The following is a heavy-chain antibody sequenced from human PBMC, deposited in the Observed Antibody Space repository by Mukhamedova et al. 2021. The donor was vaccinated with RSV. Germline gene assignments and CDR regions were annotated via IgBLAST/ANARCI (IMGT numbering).Heavy chain of an antibody. CDR2: ISYDGYNK. J-gene: IGHJ6*03. D-gene: IGHD2-8*01. Sequence: APGKGLEWVAQISYDGYNKFYADSVKGRFTVSRDNSKNTLSLQMSDLKPEDTAVYFCSKERVSTQTYYYYYYMAVWGEGTPVTVSS. V-gene: IGHV3-30*04. CDR3: SKERVSTQTYYYYYYMAV.